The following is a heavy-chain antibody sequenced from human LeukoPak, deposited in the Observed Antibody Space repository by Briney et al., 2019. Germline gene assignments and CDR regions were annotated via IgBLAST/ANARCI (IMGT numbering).Heavy chain of an antibody. CDR3: AKDQKGANSV. CDR1: GFTFSSYE. J-gene: IGHJ4*02. Sequence: QPGGSLRLSCAASGFTFSSYEMNWVRQAPGKGLEWVAFIRYDGSNKYYADSVKGRFTISRDNSKNTLYLQMNSLRAEDTAVYYCAKDQKGANSVWGQGTLVTVSS. V-gene: IGHV3-30*02. CDR2: IRYDGSNK. D-gene: IGHD5-18*01.